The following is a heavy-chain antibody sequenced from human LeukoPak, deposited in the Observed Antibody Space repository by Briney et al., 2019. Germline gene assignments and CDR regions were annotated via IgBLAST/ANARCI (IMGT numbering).Heavy chain of an antibody. Sequence: GGSLRLSCAASGFTFSSYSMNWVRQAPGKGLEWVSSISSSSSYIYYADSVKGRFTISRDSAKNSLYLQMNSLRAEDTAVYYCASPRTGAFDIWGQGTMVTVSS. CDR1: GFTFSSYS. CDR3: ASPRTGAFDI. CDR2: ISSSSSYI. V-gene: IGHV3-21*01. D-gene: IGHD1-1*01. J-gene: IGHJ3*02.